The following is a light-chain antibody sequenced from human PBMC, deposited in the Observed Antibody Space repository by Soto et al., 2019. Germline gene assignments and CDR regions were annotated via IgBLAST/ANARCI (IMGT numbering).Light chain of an antibody. Sequence: EIVLTQSPGTLSLSPGERATLSCRASQSVSSSYLAWYQQQPGQAPRLLIYGASSRATGIPDRFSGSGSGTDFTLTISRLEPEDFAVYYCQQYGSSPLITFGQGTRLESK. CDR2: GAS. J-gene: IGKJ5*01. CDR3: QQYGSSPLIT. V-gene: IGKV3-20*01. CDR1: QSVSSSY.